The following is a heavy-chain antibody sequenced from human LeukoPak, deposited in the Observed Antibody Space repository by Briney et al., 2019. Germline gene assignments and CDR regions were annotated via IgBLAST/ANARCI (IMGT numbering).Heavy chain of an antibody. D-gene: IGHD3-10*01. CDR2: INPNSGGT. CDR1: EYSFTGYY. J-gene: IGHJ5*02. V-gene: IGHV1-2*02. Sequence: ASVKVSCKASEYSFTGYYIHWVRQSPGQGLEWMGWINPNSGGTFYVPKFQGRVTMTRDTSITTVYMDLSSLTSDDTAVFFCARSGTRHSRSGGLDPWSQGTLVTVSS. CDR3: ARSGTRHSRSGGLDP.